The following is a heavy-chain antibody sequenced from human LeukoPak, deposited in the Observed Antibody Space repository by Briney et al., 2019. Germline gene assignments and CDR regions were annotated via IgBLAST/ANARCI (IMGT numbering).Heavy chain of an antibody. CDR3: ARKIPTSYNDY. V-gene: IGHV1-8*03. D-gene: IGHD2-2*01. J-gene: IGHJ4*02. Sequence: ASVKVSCKASGYTFTSYDINWVRQATGQGLEWMGWMNPNSGNTGYAQKFQGRVTITRNTSISTAYMELSSLRSEDTAVYYCARKIPTSYNDYWGQGTLVTVSS. CDR2: MNPNSGNT. CDR1: GYTFTSYD.